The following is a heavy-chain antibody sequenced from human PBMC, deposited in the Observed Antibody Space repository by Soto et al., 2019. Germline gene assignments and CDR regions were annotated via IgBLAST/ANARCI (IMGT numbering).Heavy chain of an antibody. J-gene: IGHJ6*02. Sequence: GGSLRLSCVASGFTFTNYWMSWVRQAPGKGLEWVANIKGDGSEKRYVDSVRGRFTISRDNAKNSVYLHMNSLSADDPDLYYCGRDEVRNGVGVWGQGTTVTVSS. CDR3: GRDEVRNGVGV. V-gene: IGHV3-7*01. CDR2: IKGDGSEK. CDR1: GFTFTNYW.